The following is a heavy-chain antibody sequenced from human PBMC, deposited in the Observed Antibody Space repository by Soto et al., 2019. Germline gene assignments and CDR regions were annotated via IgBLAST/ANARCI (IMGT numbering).Heavy chain of an antibody. J-gene: IGHJ4*02. CDR2: ISGGGGST. V-gene: IGHV3-23*01. CDR1: GFTFSSYA. D-gene: IGHD2-15*01. Sequence: GGSLRLSCAASGFTFSSYAMSWVRQAPGKGLEWVSVISGGGGSTYYADSVKGRFTISRDNAKNTLYLQMNSLRAEDTAVYYCAKFSPGVGGRSYWGQGTLVTVSS. CDR3: AKFSPGVGGRSY.